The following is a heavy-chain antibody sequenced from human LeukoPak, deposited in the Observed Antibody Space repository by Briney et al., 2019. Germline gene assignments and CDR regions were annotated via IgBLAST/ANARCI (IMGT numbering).Heavy chain of an antibody. CDR1: GFTFSSYA. J-gene: IGHJ4*02. CDR2: IYSGGST. V-gene: IGHV3-66*01. Sequence: GGSLRLSCAASGFTFSSYAMSWVRQAPGKGLEWVSVIYSGGSTYYADSVKGRFTISRDNSKNTLYLQMNSLRAEDTAVYYCANCLYGSGSYSPIFGYFDYWGQGTLVTVSS. CDR3: ANCLYGSGSYSPIFGYFDY. D-gene: IGHD3-10*01.